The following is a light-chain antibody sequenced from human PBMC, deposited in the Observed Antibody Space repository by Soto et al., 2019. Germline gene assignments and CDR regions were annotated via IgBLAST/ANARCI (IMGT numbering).Light chain of an antibody. CDR2: EVS. CDR1: SSDVGGYNY. J-gene: IGLJ2*01. V-gene: IGLV2-14*01. CDR3: SSYTSSSTLV. Sequence: QSALPQPASVSGSPGQSITISCTGSSSDVGGYNYVSWYQQHPGKAPKLMIYEVSNRPSGISNRFSVSKSGNTASLTLSGLQAEDEADYSCSSYTSSSTLVFGGGTQRTVL.